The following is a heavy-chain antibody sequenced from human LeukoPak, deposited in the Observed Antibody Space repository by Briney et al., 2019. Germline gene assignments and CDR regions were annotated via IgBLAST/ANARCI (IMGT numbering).Heavy chain of an antibody. CDR2: VNQDGTEK. J-gene: IGHJ4*02. D-gene: IGHD3-10*01. CDR3: ARSKAGGY. V-gene: IGHV3-7*01. Sequence: GGALVPSRAASGFSFNTYWKRRVRPPPGEGRECVDNVNQDGTEKYYVNSVKRRFNISRDNAKNSLYLHMNSLRAEDTAVYYCARSKAGGYWGQGTLVIVST. CDR1: GFSFNTYW.